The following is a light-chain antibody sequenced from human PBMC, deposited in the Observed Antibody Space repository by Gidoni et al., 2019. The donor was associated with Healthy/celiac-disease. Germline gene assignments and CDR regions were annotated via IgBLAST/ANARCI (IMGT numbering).Light chain of an antibody. V-gene: IGKV3-20*01. Sequence: EIVLTQSPGTLSLSPGERATLSCRANQSVSSSYLAWYQQKPGQAPRLLIYGASSRATGIPDRFSGSGSGTDFTLTISRLEPEDFAVYYCQQYGSSPNSFXXXTKLEIK. J-gene: IGKJ2*03. CDR3: QQYGSSPNS. CDR1: QSVSSSY. CDR2: GAS.